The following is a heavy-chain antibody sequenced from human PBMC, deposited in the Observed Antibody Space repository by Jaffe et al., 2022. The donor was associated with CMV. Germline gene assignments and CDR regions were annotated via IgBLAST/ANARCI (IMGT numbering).Heavy chain of an antibody. CDR3: SRDLPLRAETAMFGDY. CDR1: GYTFTSYG. D-gene: IGHD5-18*01. CDR2: ISAYNGNT. Sequence: QVQLVQSGAEVKKPGASVKVSCKASGYTFTSYGISWVRQAPGQGLEWMGWISAYNGNTNYAQKLQGRVTMTTDTSTSTCYMELRSLRSDDTAVYYCSRDLPLRAETAMFGDYWGQGTLVTVSS. V-gene: IGHV1-18*04. J-gene: IGHJ4*02.